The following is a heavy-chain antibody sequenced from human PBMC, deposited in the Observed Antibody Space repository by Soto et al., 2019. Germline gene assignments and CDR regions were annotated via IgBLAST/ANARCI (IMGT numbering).Heavy chain of an antibody. CDR3: ARDLITIFAVVIIPPGFYSGMDV. CDR1: GYTFTSYG. D-gene: IGHD3-3*01. V-gene: IGHV1-18*04. J-gene: IGHJ6*02. CDR2: ISAYNGNT. Sequence: AAVKVSCKGSGYTFTSYGISWVRQAPGQGLEWMGWISAYNGNTNYEQKLQGRVTMTTDTSTSTAYMELRSLRSDDTAVYYCARDLITIFAVVIIPPGFYSGMDVWGQGTTVTVSS.